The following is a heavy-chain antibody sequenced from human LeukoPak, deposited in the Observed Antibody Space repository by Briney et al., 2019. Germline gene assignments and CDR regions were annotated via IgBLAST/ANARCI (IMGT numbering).Heavy chain of an antibody. J-gene: IGHJ4*02. CDR3: AKSGSTIWNY. Sequence: GGSLRLSCAASGFTFSSYAMSWVRQAPGKGLEWVSAFSGSGGSTYHADSVKGRFTISRDNSKNTLYLQMNSLRAEDTAIYYCAKSGSTIWNYWGQGTLVTVSS. D-gene: IGHD2-2*01. CDR1: GFTFSSYA. V-gene: IGHV3-23*01. CDR2: FSGSGGST.